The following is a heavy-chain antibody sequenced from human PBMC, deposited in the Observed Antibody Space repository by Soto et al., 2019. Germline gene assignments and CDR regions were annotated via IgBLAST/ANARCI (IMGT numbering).Heavy chain of an antibody. D-gene: IGHD6-13*01. J-gene: IGHJ6*02. V-gene: IGHV1-69*06. Sequence: QVQLVQSGAEVKKPGSSVNVSCKASGGTFSSYAISWVRQAPGQGLEWMGGIIPIFGTANYAQTYHGRVTITADKSTSTAYMELSSLRSEDTAVYYCARDRTPRYSSSWLQYYDYCVMDVWGQGTTVTVSS. CDR2: IIPIFGTA. CDR1: GGTFSSYA. CDR3: ARDRTPRYSSSWLQYYDYCVMDV.